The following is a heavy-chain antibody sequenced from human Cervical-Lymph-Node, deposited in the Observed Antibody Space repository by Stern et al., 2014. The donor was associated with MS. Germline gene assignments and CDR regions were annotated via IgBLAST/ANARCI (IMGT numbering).Heavy chain of an antibody. D-gene: IGHD3-22*01. CDR3: ARDRDYYDSSGYYPGDAFDI. CDR2: VNPNSGGT. V-gene: IGHV1-2*06. CDR1: GYTFTGYY. J-gene: IGHJ3*02. Sequence: VQLEESGAEVKKPGASVKVSCKASGYTFTGYYMHWVRKAPGQGLEWMGRVNPNSGGTNYAQKFQGRVTMTRDTSISTAYMELSRLRSDDTAVYYCARDRDYYDSSGYYPGDAFDIWGQGTMVTVSS.